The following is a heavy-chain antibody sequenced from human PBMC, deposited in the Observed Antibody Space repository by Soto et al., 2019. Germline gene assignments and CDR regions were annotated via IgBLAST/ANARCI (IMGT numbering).Heavy chain of an antibody. CDR3: AKRSSSSTFDY. D-gene: IGHD6-6*01. CDR2: ISGSDDST. V-gene: IGHV3-23*01. Sequence: PGGSKRLSCTASGFNISSYAMSWVRQATGKGLEWVSVISGSDDSTYYADSVKGRFTISRDNSKNTLYLQMNSLRAEDTAVYYCAKRSSSSTFDYWGQGTLVTVSS. J-gene: IGHJ4*02. CDR1: GFNISSYA.